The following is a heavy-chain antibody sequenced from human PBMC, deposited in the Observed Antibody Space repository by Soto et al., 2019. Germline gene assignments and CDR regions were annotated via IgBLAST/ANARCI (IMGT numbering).Heavy chain of an antibody. CDR2: INPNSGGT. J-gene: IGHJ4*02. Sequence: QVQLVQSGAEVKKPGASVKVSCKASGYTFTGYYMHWVRQAPGQGLEWMGWINPNSGGTNYAQKFQGWVTMTRDTAISTAYMELSRLRSDDTAVYYCARGGWGDYCGGDCYLGYFDYWGQGTLVTVSS. V-gene: IGHV1-2*04. CDR3: ARGGWGDYCGGDCYLGYFDY. D-gene: IGHD2-21*02. CDR1: GYTFTGYY.